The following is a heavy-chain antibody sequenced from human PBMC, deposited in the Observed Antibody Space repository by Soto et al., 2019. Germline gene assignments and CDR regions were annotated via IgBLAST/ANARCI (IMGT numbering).Heavy chain of an antibody. CDR3: ARSLRDAHNYYYYGMDV. V-gene: IGHV4-61*03. CDR2: IYYTGSA. CDR1: GGSISSGDYY. J-gene: IGHJ6*02. D-gene: IGHD2-2*01. Sequence: PSETLSLTCTVSGGSISSGDYYWSWIRQPPGKGLEWIGYIYYTGSAKYNPSLKSRVTILVDTSKNHFSLNLSSVTATDSAVYYCARSLRDAHNYYYYGMDVWGQGTTVTVSS.